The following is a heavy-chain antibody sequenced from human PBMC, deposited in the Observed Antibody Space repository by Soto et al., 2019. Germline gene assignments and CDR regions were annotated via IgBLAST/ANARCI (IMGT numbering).Heavy chain of an antibody. D-gene: IGHD1-26*01. V-gene: IGHV1-18*01. Sequence: QVQLEQSGAEVKKPGASVKVSCKASGYTFSSYGISWVRQAPGQGLEWMGWISAYNGNTMYAQKVQSRVTRTTDTSTSTAYMELRSLRSDDTAVYYCARREVGTTLDFDYWGQGTLVTVSS. CDR1: GYTFSSYG. CDR2: ISAYNGNT. J-gene: IGHJ4*02. CDR3: ARREVGTTLDFDY.